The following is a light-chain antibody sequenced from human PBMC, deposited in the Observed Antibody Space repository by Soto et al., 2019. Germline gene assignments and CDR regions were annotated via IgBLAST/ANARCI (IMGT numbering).Light chain of an antibody. CDR2: WAS. Sequence: IVITHSPDSLSLSLCGMATINCKWILSFLYKSNNKNHLAWYQQKPGQPPQLIIYWASTRESGVPDRYSGSGSGTDFTLTISSLQAEDVAVYYCQQYYNTPPNFGQGTRLEIK. J-gene: IGKJ5*01. V-gene: IGKV4-1*01. CDR1: LSFLYKSNNKNH. CDR3: QQYYNTPPN.